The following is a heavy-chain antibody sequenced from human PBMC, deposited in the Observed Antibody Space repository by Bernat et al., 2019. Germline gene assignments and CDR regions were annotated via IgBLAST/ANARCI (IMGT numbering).Heavy chain of an antibody. CDR3: ARPYYYDSSGYLGYYYGMDV. CDR1: GGSISSSSYY. Sequence: QLQLQESGPGLVKPSETLSLTCTVSGGSISSSSYYWGWIRQPPGKGLEWIGSIYYSGSTYYNPSLKSRVTISVDTSKNPYSLKLSSVTAADTAVYYCARPYYYDSSGYLGYYYGMDVWGQGTTVTVSS. D-gene: IGHD3-22*01. V-gene: IGHV4-39*01. CDR2: IYYSGST. J-gene: IGHJ6*02.